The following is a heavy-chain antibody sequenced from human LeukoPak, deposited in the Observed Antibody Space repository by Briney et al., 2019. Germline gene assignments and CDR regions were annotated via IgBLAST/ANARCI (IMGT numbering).Heavy chain of an antibody. D-gene: IGHD1-26*01. Sequence: GGSLRLSCAASGFTFNIYAMTWVRQDPGKGLEWVSAIGGSGDRTYYADSVKGRFTISRDNSKNTLYLQMNSLRAEDTAVYYCAKDRTRQPYGIFDYWGQGTLVTVSS. J-gene: IGHJ4*02. V-gene: IGHV3-23*01. CDR1: GFTFNIYA. CDR2: IGGSGDRT. CDR3: AKDRTRQPYGIFDY.